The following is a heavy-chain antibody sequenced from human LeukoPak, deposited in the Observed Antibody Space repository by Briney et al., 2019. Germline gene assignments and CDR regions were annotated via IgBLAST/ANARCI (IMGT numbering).Heavy chain of an antibody. Sequence: SVKVSCKASGGTFSSYAISWVRQAPGRGLEWMGGIIPIFGTANYAQKFQGRVTITADESTSTAYMELSSLRSEDTAVYYCARCLTGSSGWYDTYYFDYWGQGTLVTVSS. CDR3: ARCLTGSSGWYDTYYFDY. D-gene: IGHD6-19*01. J-gene: IGHJ4*02. CDR2: IIPIFGTA. V-gene: IGHV1-69*13. CDR1: GGTFSSYA.